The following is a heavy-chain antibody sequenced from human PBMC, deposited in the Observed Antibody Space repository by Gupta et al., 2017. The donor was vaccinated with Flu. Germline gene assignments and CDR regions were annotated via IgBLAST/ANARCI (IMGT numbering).Heavy chain of an antibody. CDR1: RFTLRRYR. Sequence: EERMVESGGGLVQRGGSLRLSWAASRFTLRRYRMTWVRQAPGKGLEWVANIKEDVSLKNYVDSVKCRFTISRDNAKNSLYLQMNSLIVGDTAVYYCARDNGYNQFYYWGQGTLVTVSS. J-gene: IGHJ4*02. D-gene: IGHD5-24*01. V-gene: IGHV3-7*01. CDR2: IKEDVSLK. CDR3: ARDNGYNQFYY.